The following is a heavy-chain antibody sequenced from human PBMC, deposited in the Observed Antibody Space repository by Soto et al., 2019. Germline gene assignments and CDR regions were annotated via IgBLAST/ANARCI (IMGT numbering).Heavy chain of an antibody. CDR1: GGSISSGGYY. D-gene: IGHD2-15*01. CDR2: IYYSGST. J-gene: IGHJ2*01. CDR3: ARVHGWRKPRSYVDL. V-gene: IGHV4-31*03. Sequence: QVQLQESGPGLVKPSQTLSLTCTVSGGSISSGGYYWSWIRQHPGKGLEWIGYIYYSGSTYYNPSLKSRVTIAVDASKNRFTLKLSSVTAADTAVYYCARVHGWRKPRSYVDLWGRGTLVTVSS.